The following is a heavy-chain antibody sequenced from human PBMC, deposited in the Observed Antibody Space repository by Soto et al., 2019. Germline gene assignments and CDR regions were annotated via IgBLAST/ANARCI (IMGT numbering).Heavy chain of an antibody. CDR2: ISAYNGNT. CDR3: ARSIASAVDFDY. CDR1: GYTFNSYG. V-gene: IGHV1-18*01. Sequence: QVQLMQSGAEVKKPGASVKVSCKASGYTFNSYGISWVRQAPGQGLEWMGWISAYNGNTKHAQKLQGRVTMTTGTATSTAYMELRSLRSDDTAVYYCARSIASAVDFDYWGQGTLVTVSS. D-gene: IGHD6-25*01. J-gene: IGHJ4*02.